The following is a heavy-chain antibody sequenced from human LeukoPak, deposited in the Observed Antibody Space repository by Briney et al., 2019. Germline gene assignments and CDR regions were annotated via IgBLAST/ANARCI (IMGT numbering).Heavy chain of an antibody. J-gene: IGHJ6*03. V-gene: IGHV1-8*03. Sequence: GASVKVSCKASGYTFTGYYMHWVRQATGQGLEWMGWMNPNSGNTGYAQKFQGRVTITRNTSISTAYMELSSLRSEDTAVYYCARHGVRYCSSTSCSPYYYYYYMDVWGKGTTVTVSS. CDR2: MNPNSGNT. CDR1: GYTFTGYY. D-gene: IGHD2-2*01. CDR3: ARHGVRYCSSTSCSPYYYYYYMDV.